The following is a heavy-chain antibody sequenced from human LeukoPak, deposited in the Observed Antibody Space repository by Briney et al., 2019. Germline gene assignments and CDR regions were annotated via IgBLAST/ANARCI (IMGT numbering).Heavy chain of an antibody. V-gene: IGHV3-21*01. CDR1: GFTFNTYS. J-gene: IGHJ6*03. CDR2: ITSSSYI. CDR3: ARAGYGDFYYYMDV. D-gene: IGHD4-17*01. Sequence: GGSLRLSCAASGFTFNTYSMNWVRQAPGKGLEWVSYITSSSYIYYADSLKGRFTISRDNAKNSLHLQMNSLRAEDTAVYYCARAGYGDFYYYMDVWGKGTTVTVSS.